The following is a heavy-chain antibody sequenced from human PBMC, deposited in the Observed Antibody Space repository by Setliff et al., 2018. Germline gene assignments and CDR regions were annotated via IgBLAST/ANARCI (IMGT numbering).Heavy chain of an antibody. V-gene: IGHV4-38-2*01. CDR3: ARQPEGGYYDSSGYYGMAPYYFDY. J-gene: IGHJ4*02. D-gene: IGHD3-22*01. CDR2: IYHSGST. CDR1: GYSISSGYY. Sequence: ETLSLTCAVSGYSISSGYYWGWSRQPPGKGLEWIGSIYHSGSTYYNPSLKSRVTISVDTSKNQFSLKLSSVTAADTAVYYCARQPEGGYYDSSGYYGMAPYYFDYWGQGTLVTVSS.